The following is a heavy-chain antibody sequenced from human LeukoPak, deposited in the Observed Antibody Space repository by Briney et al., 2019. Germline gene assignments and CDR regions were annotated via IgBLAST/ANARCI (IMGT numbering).Heavy chain of an antibody. CDR2: IYSGGST. CDR3: AREKDTAFDY. D-gene: IGHD5-18*01. Sequence: QAGGSLRLSCAASGFTVSSNYMSWVRQAPGKVLEWVSVIYSGGSTYYADSVKGRFTISRDNSKNTLYLQMNSLRAEDTAVYYCAREKDTAFDYWGQGTLVTVSS. J-gene: IGHJ4*02. V-gene: IGHV3-66*01. CDR1: GFTVSSNY.